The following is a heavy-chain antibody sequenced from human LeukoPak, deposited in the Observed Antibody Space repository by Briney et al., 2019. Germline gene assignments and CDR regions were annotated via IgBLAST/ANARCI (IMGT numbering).Heavy chain of an antibody. Sequence: GASVKVSCKASGYTYTSYGISWVRQAPGQGLEWMGWISAYNGNTNYAQKLQGRVTMTTDTSTSTAYMELRSLRSDDTAVYYCARDIVVVPAAITHYYYGMDVWGQGTTVTVSS. CDR3: ARDIVVVPAAITHYYYGMDV. D-gene: IGHD2-2*01. V-gene: IGHV1-18*01. J-gene: IGHJ6*02. CDR2: ISAYNGNT. CDR1: GYTYTSYG.